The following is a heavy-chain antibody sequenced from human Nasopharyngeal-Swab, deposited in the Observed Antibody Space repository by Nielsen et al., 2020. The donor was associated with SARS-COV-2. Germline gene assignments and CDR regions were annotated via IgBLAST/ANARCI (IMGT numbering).Heavy chain of an antibody. D-gene: IGHD3-10*01. CDR2: ISWNSGSI. J-gene: IGHJ3*02. V-gene: IGHV3-9*01. Sequence: GGSLRLSCAASGFTFDDYAMHWVRQAPGKGLGWVSGISWNSGSIGYADSVKGRFTISRDNAKNSLYLQMNSLRAEDTALYYCAKDTAWFGDLPSGAFDIWGQGTMVTVSS. CDR3: AKDTAWFGDLPSGAFDI. CDR1: GFTFDDYA.